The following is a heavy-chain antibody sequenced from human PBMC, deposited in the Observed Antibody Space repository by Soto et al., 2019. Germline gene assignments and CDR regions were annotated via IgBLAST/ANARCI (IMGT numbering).Heavy chain of an antibody. J-gene: IGHJ6*02. CDR2: IYHSGST. CDR1: GYSISSGYY. V-gene: IGHV4-38-2*02. CDR3: AREQTTVTGYYGMDV. Sequence: SETLSLTCAVSGYSISSGYYWGWIRQPPGKGLEWIGSIYHSGSTYYNPSLKSRVTISVDTSKNQFSLKLSSVTAADTAVYYCAREQTTVTGYYGMDVCGRGSSGTV. D-gene: IGHD4-17*01.